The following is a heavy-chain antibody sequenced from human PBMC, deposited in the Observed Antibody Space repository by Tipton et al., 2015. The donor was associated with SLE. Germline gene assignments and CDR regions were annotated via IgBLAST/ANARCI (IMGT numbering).Heavy chain of an antibody. CDR1: GGSINSAGYC. J-gene: IGHJ6*02. CDR2: IYYSGST. D-gene: IGHD3-10*01. CDR3: ARGTFYYGSRSRYYGMDV. V-gene: IGHV4-31*03. Sequence: TLSLTCSVSGGSINSAGYCWSWIRQHPGKGLEWIGYIYYSGSTYYKPSLKSRVTISVDTSKNQFSLNLRSVTAADTAVYYCARGTFYYGSRSRYYGMDVWGQGTTVTVSS.